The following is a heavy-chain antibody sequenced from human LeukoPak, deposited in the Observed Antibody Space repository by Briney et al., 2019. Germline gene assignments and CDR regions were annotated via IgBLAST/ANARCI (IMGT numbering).Heavy chain of an antibody. Sequence: PGRSLRLSCAASGFTFSSYAMHWVRQAPGKGLEWVAVISYDGSNKYYADSVKGRFTISRDNSKNTLYLQMNSLRAEDTAVYYCARVFTTGMIVVGTAFDIWGQGTMVTVSS. CDR3: ARVFTTGMIVVGTAFDI. CDR1: GFTFSSYA. V-gene: IGHV3-30*04. J-gene: IGHJ3*02. CDR2: ISYDGSNK. D-gene: IGHD3-22*01.